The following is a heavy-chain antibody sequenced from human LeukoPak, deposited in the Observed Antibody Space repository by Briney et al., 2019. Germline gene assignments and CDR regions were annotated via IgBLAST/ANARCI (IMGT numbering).Heavy chain of an antibody. Sequence: GGSLRLSCAASGFTFSSYEMNWVRQAPGKGLEWVSYISSSGSTMYYADSVKGRFTISRDNAKNSLYLQMNSLRAEDTAVYYCAREGWSSGYYFNFDYWGQGTLVTVSS. CDR2: ISSSGSTM. D-gene: IGHD3-22*01. CDR1: GFTFSSYE. CDR3: AREGWSSGYYFNFDY. J-gene: IGHJ4*02. V-gene: IGHV3-48*03.